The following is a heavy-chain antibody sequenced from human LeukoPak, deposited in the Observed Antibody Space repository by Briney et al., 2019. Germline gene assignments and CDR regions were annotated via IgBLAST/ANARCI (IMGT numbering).Heavy chain of an antibody. V-gene: IGHV4-39*01. D-gene: IGHD2-15*01. J-gene: IGHJ3*02. CDR1: GGSSSDTTYN. CDR2: IYFSET. CDR3: ASPSKLVVSRGGLDI. Sequence: SETLSLTCTVSGGSSSDTTYNWAWIRQPPGKGLEWIGSIYFSETKYNPSLKSRITISGDTSKNQFSLKLSSVTAADTAVYYCASPSKLVVSRGGLDIWGQGTMVTVSA.